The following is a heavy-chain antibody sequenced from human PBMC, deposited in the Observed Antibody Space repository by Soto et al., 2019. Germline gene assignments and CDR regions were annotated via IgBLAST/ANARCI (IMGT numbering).Heavy chain of an antibody. J-gene: IGHJ5*02. CDR2: VYATGTT. CDR1: CGSISKFY. V-gene: IGHV4-4*07. Sequence: SETLSLTCNVSCGSISKFYWAWIRKTAGNGLEWMGRVYATGTTDYNPSLRSRVAMSVDISKKTFSLRLRSVTGADSGVYYCVRDGSKSLRDWFDPWGQGILVTVSS. CDR3: VRDGSKSLRDWFDP.